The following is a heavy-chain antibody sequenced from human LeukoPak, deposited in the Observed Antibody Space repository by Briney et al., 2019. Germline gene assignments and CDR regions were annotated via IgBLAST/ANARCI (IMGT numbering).Heavy chain of an antibody. J-gene: IGHJ3*02. CDR3: ARDKGGAFDI. Sequence: PGRSLRLSCAASGFTFSSYAIHWVRQAPGKGLEWVAVISYDGSNKYYADSVKGRFTISRDNSKNTLYLQMNSLRAEDTAVYYCARDKGGAFDIWGQGTMVTVSS. CDR2: ISYDGSNK. V-gene: IGHV3-30*14. CDR1: GFTFSSYA.